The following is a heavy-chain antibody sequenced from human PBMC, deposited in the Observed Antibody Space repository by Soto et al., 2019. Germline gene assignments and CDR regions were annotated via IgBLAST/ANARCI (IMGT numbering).Heavy chain of an antibody. J-gene: IGHJ4*02. V-gene: IGHV1-69*13. CDR2: IIPIFGTA. D-gene: IGHD2-15*01. CDR3: ARGYCSGGSCSKVDY. Sequence: SVKVSCKASGGTFSSYAISWVRQAPGQGLEWMGGIIPIFGTANYAQKFQGRVTITADESTSTAYMELSSLRSEDTAVYYCARGYCSGGSCSKVDYWGQGTLVTVSS. CDR1: GGTFSSYA.